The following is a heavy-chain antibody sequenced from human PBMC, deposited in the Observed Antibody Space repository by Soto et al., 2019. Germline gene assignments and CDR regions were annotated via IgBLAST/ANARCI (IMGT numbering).Heavy chain of an antibody. Sequence: SETLSLTWTVSGRSTSPYYWIWIRHPPGKGLEWIGYIYYSGSTNYNPSLKSRVTISVDTSKNQFSLKLSSVTAADTAVYYCARDHPHSYGVYYFDYWGQGTPVTVS. CDR1: GRSTSPYY. J-gene: IGHJ4*02. D-gene: IGHD5-18*01. CDR3: ARDHPHSYGVYYFDY. CDR2: IYYSGST. V-gene: IGHV4-59*01.